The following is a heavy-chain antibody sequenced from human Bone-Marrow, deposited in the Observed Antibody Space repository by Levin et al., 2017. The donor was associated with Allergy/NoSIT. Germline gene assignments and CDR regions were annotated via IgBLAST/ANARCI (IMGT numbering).Heavy chain of an antibody. CDR3: AKDAPLMAAPREAFDY. V-gene: IGHV3-23*01. D-gene: IGHD2-8*01. J-gene: IGHJ4*02. Sequence: GGSLRLSCAASGFTFSSYAMSWVRQAPGKGLEWVSAISGSGGSTYYADSVKGRFTISRDNSKNTLYLQMNSLRAEDTAVYYCAKDAPLMAAPREAFDYWGQGTLVTVSS. CDR1: GFTFSSYA. CDR2: ISGSGGST.